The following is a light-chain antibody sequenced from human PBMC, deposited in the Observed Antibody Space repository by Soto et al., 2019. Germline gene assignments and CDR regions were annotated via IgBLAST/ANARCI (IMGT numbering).Light chain of an antibody. CDR2: AAS. V-gene: IGKV1-8*01. CDR1: QGISSY. J-gene: IGKJ1*01. CDR3: QQYYSYPRT. Sequence: AIRMTQSPSSFSASTGDRVTITCRASQGISSYLAWYQQKPGKAPKLLIYAASTLQSGVPSWFSGSGSGTDFTLTFSCLQSEDFATYYCQQYYSYPRTFGQGTKVEIK.